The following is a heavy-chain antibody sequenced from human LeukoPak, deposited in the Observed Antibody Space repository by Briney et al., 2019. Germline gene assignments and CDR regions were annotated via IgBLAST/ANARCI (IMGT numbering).Heavy chain of an antibody. CDR3: AKDRTAAVAGTPNDY. D-gene: IGHD6-19*01. CDR2: ISYDGSNK. J-gene: IGHJ4*02. V-gene: IGHV3-30*18. Sequence: GRSLRLSCAASGFTFSSYGMHWVRQAPGKGLEWVAVISYDGSNKYYADSVKGRFTISRDNSKNTLYLQMNSLRAEDTAVYYCAKDRTAAVAGTPNDYWGQGTLVTVSS. CDR1: GFTFSSYG.